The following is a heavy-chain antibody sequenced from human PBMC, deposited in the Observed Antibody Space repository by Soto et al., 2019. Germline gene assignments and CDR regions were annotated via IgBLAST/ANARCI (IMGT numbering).Heavy chain of an antibody. J-gene: IGHJ6*02. V-gene: IGHV5-51*01. CDR3: ARQVDTAMVNSWSGMDV. CDR2: IYPGDSDT. CDR1: GYSFTSYW. Sequence: PGESLKISCKGSGYSFTSYWIGWVRQMPGKGLEWMGIIYPGDSDTRYSPSFQGQVTISADKSISTAYLQWSSLKASDTAMYYCARQVDTAMVNSWSGMDVWGQGTTVTVSS. D-gene: IGHD5-18*01.